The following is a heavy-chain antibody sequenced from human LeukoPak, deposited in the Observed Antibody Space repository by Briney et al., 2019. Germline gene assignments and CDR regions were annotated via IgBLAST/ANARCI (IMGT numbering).Heavy chain of an antibody. CDR1: GFTFSDYY. J-gene: IGHJ4*02. CDR3: ARDSSWAYDYVWGSLDY. V-gene: IGHV3-11*04. Sequence: GGSLRLSCAASGFTFSDYYTSWIRQAPGKGLEWVSYISSSGSTIYYADSVKGRFTISRDNAKNSLYLQMNSLRAEDTAVYYCARDSSWAYDYVWGSLDYWGQGTLVTVSS. CDR2: ISSSGSTI. D-gene: IGHD3-16*01.